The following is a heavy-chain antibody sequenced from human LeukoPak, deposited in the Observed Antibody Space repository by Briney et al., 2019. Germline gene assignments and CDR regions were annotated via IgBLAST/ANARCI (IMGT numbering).Heavy chain of an antibody. J-gene: IGHJ4*02. CDR1: GFSVSAHY. Sequence: GGSLRLSCAAPGFSVSAHYMSWVRQAPGKGPEWVSTLFGGDTTDYTDSVKGRFTISRDNSGNTLYLQMNNLRADDTAVYYCAGRRGSSFDYWGRGTQVIVSS. V-gene: IGHV3-53*01. CDR2: LFGGDTT. CDR3: AGRRGSSFDY. D-gene: IGHD1-26*01.